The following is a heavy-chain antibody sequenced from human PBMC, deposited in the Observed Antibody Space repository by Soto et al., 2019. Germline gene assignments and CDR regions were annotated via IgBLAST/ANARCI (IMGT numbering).Heavy chain of an antibody. Sequence: QVQLVQSGAEVKKPGSSVKVSCKASGGTFSSYAISWVRQAPGQGLEWMGGIIPIFGTANYAQKFQGRVTITADESTSTAYMELSSLRSEDTVVYYCAGYCSSTSCYRGWFDPWGQGTLVTVSS. V-gene: IGHV1-69*01. J-gene: IGHJ5*02. D-gene: IGHD2-2*01. CDR3: AGYCSSTSCYRGWFDP. CDR1: GGTFSSYA. CDR2: IIPIFGTA.